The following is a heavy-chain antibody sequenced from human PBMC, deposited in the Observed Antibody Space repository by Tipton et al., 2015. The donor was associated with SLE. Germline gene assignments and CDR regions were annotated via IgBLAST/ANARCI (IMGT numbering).Heavy chain of an antibody. CDR2: IYHSGHT. J-gene: IGHJ4*02. Sequence: TLSLTCTVSGGTITTSSYYWGWIRQPPGKGLEWIGSIYHSGHTDYNPSLKSRVTLSVDTSKSQFSFSLRLASVTAADTAVYYCARAIGVNYFNFWGQGILVNVSP. V-gene: IGHV4-39*07. CDR3: ARAIGVNYFNF. D-gene: IGHD3-16*01. CDR1: GGTITTSSYY.